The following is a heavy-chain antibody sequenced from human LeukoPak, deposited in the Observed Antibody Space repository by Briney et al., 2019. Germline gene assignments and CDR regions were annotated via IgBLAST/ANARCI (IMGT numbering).Heavy chain of an antibody. CDR3: AREYCSGGSCYGTDY. CDR2: IIPIFGTA. D-gene: IGHD2-15*01. Sequence: ASVKVSCKASGGTFSSYAISWVRQAPGQGLEWMGGIIPIFGTANYAQKFQGRVTITADESTSTAYMELSSLRSEDTAVYYCAREYCSGGSCYGTDYWGQGTLVTVSS. J-gene: IGHJ4*02. CDR1: GGTFSSYA. V-gene: IGHV1-69*13.